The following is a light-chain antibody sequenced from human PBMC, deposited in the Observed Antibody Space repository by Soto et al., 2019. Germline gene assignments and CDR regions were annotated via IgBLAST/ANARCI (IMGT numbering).Light chain of an antibody. V-gene: IGLV2-23*01. CDR1: SSDVGSYNL. Sequence: QSALTQPASVSGSPGQSITISCTGASSDVGSYNLVSWYQQHPVKAPKLMIYEGSKRPSGVSNRFSGSKSSNTASLTISGLQAEDEAHSYCCSYAGSSSDVFGTGTKLTV. CDR3: CSYAGSSSDV. J-gene: IGLJ1*01. CDR2: EGS.